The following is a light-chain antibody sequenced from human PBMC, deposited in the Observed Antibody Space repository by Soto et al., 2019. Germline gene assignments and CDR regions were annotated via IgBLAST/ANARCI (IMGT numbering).Light chain of an antibody. CDR1: QSISSW. V-gene: IGKV1-5*01. CDR3: QQYNSYPWT. CDR2: DAS. Sequence: DIPMTQSPSTLSASVGDRVTITCRASQSISSWLAWYQQKPGQAPKLLIYDASSLESGVPSRCSGSGSGTEFTLTISSLQPDDFATYYCQQYNSYPWTFGQGTKVEIK. J-gene: IGKJ1*01.